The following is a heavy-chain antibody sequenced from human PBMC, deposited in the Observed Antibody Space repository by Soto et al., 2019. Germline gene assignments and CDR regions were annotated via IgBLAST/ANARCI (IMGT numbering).Heavy chain of an antibody. Sequence: SVKVSCKGSGGTFSSYAISWVRQAPGQGLEWMGGIIPIFGTANYAQKSQGRVTITADESTSTAYMELSNLRSEDTAVYYCARGLIRXGPMYSSPEVYDYYGMDVWGQGTTVTVS. CDR3: ARGLIRXGPMYSSPEVYDYYGMDV. D-gene: IGHD6-13*01. CDR2: IIPIFGTA. J-gene: IGHJ6*02. CDR1: GGTFSSYA. V-gene: IGHV1-69*13.